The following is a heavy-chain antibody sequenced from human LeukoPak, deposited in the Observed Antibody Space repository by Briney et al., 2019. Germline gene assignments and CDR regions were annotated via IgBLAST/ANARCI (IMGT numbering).Heavy chain of an antibody. J-gene: IGHJ4*02. CDR2: ISSSSSYI. Sequence: GGSLRLSCAASGFTFNTYTMNWVRQAPGKGLEWVSSISSSSSYIYYADSVKGRFTISRDNAKNSLYLQMNSLRAEDTAVYYCAREPGYCSSTSCPDWGQGTLVTVSS. CDR3: AREPGYCSSTSCPD. V-gene: IGHV3-21*01. D-gene: IGHD2-2*01. CDR1: GFTFNTYT.